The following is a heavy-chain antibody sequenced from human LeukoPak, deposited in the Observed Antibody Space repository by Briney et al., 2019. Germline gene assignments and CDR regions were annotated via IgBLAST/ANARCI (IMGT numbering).Heavy chain of an antibody. V-gene: IGHV3-21*01. CDR2: ISSSSSYI. J-gene: IGHJ6*03. D-gene: IGHD4-17*01. Sequence: GGSLRLSCAASGFTFSSYSMNWVRQAPGKGLEWVSSISSSSSYIYYADSVKGRFTISRDNAKNSLYLQMNSLRAEDTAVYYCARARPDYGDYIHYYYYMDVWGKGTTVTVSS. CDR1: GFTFSSYS. CDR3: ARARPDYGDYIHYYYYMDV.